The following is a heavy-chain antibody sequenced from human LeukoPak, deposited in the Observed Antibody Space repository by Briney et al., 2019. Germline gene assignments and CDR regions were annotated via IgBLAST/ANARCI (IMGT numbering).Heavy chain of an antibody. CDR1: RFTFSTYT. CDR3: ARDRTTVTTFDY. Sequence: NAGGSLRLSCAASRFTFSTYTMNWVRQAPGKGLEWVSSISSSSSYIYYADSVKGRFTISRDNATNSLYLQMNTLRAEDTAVYYCARDRTTVTTFDYWGQGTLVTVSS. J-gene: IGHJ4*02. D-gene: IGHD4-17*01. V-gene: IGHV3-21*01. CDR2: ISSSSSYI.